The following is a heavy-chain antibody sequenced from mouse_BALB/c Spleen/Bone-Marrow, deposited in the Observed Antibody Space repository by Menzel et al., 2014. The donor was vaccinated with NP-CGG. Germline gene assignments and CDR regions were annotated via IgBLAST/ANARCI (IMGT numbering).Heavy chain of an antibody. CDR3: ARNPIRRNAMDY. CDR2: IWSGGST. V-gene: IGHV2-2*02. J-gene: IGHJ4*01. CDR1: GFSLTSYG. D-gene: IGHD2-12*01. Sequence: VQGVESGPGLVQPSQSLSITCIVSGFSLTSYGVHWVRQSPGKGLEWLGVIWSGGSTDYNAPLMSRLNISKDNSKSQVSFKMNSLQANDTAIYYCARNPIRRNAMDYWGQGTSVTVSS.